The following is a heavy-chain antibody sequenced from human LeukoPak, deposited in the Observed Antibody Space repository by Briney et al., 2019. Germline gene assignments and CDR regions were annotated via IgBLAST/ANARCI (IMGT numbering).Heavy chain of an antibody. CDR3: AGYYYDSSRGFDL. V-gene: IGHV3-20*04. CDR1: GFKFDDYG. CDR2: INWNGAWT. D-gene: IGHD3-22*01. J-gene: IGHJ5*02. Sequence: GGSLRLSCAASGFKFDDYGMSWVRQAPGKGLEWVCDINWNGAWTGYADSVKGRFTISRDNAKNSLYLQMNSLRAEDTALYYCAGYYYDSSRGFDLWGLGTLVTVSA.